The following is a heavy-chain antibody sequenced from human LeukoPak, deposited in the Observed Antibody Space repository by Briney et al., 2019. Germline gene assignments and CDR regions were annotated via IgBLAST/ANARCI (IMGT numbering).Heavy chain of an antibody. D-gene: IGHD3-10*01. V-gene: IGHV3-30-3*01. Sequence: GGSLRLSCAASGFTFGSYAMHWVREAPGKGVEWVAVISYDGSNKYYADSAQSRCTISRDNSKNTLYLQMNSPRAEDTAVYYCARGDLWFGEPYDAFDIWGQGTMVTVSS. J-gene: IGHJ3*02. CDR3: ARGDLWFGEPYDAFDI. CDR1: GFTFGSYA. CDR2: ISYDGSNK.